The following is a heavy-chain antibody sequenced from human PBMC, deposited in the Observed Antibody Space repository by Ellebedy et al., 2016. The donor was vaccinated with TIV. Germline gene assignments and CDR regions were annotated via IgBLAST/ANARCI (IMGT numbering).Heavy chain of an antibody. CDR2: FDPEDGET. CDR3: ATTWGSYRYYFDY. J-gene: IGHJ4*02. Sequence: AASVKVSCKVSGYTLTELSMHWVRQAPGKGLEWMGGFDPEDGETIYAQKFQGRVTMTKDTSTDTAYMELSSLRSEDTAVYYCATTWGSYRYYFDYWGQGTLVTVSS. D-gene: IGHD3-16*02. CDR1: GYTLTELS. V-gene: IGHV1-24*01.